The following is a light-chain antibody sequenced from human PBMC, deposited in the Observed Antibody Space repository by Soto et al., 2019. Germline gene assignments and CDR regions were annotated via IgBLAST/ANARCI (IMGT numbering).Light chain of an antibody. Sequence: DIQMTQYPSSLSASLGDSVTITCQASQDISNYLNWYQQKPGKAPKLLIYDASNLDIGFPSRFSGSGSGTDFTFTISRLQPEDIATYYCPQYENLPTVGPGTRLEIK. CDR1: QDISNY. CDR2: DAS. CDR3: PQYENLPT. V-gene: IGKV1-33*01. J-gene: IGKJ5*01.